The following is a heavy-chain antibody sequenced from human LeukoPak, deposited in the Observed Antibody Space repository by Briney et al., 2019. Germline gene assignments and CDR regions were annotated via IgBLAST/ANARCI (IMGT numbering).Heavy chain of an antibody. J-gene: IGHJ6*02. CDR3: ARGVIGYSKYYYYGMDV. D-gene: IGHD6-13*01. CDR2: INPNSGGT. CDR1: GGTFSSYA. V-gene: IGHV1-2*04. Sequence: ASVKVSCKASGGTFSSYAISWVRQAPGQGLEWMGWINPNSGGTNYAQKFQGWVTMTRDTSISTAYMELSRLRSDDTAVYYCARGVIGYSKYYYYGMDVWGQGTTVTVSS.